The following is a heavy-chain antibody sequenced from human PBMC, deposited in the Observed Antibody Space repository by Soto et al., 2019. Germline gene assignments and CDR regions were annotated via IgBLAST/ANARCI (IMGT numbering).Heavy chain of an antibody. CDR3: AREKAYYGSGSYYGY. CDR1: GFTVSSNY. D-gene: IGHD3-10*01. V-gene: IGHV3-53*01. CDR2: IYSGGST. J-gene: IGHJ4*02. Sequence: GGSLRLSCAASGFTVSSNYMSWVRQAPGKGLEWVSVIYSGGSTYYADSVKGRFTISRDNSKNTLYLQMNSLRAEDTAVYYCAREKAYYGSGSYYGYWGQGTLVTVSS.